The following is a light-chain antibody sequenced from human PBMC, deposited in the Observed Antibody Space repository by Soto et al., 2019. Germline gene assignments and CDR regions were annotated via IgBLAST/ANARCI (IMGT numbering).Light chain of an antibody. V-gene: IGLV2-14*01. CDR3: SSYTTSNTYV. Sequence: QSVLTQPASVSGSPGQSITISCTGTSSDIGGYNYVSWYQQHPGKVPKLIIFEVTTRPSGVSNRFSGSKSGNTASLTISGLQAEDEADYYCSSYTTSNTYVFGTGTKVTVL. CDR1: SSDIGGYNY. J-gene: IGLJ1*01. CDR2: EVT.